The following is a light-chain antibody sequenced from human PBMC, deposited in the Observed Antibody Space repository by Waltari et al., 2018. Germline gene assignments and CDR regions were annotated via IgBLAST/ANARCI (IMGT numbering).Light chain of an antibody. V-gene: IGKV1-5*03. CDR1: QSISDW. J-gene: IGKJ2*01. CDR3: QQRSSLPLYT. CDR2: KAS. Sequence: DIQMTQSPSTLSASVGDIFTITCRASQSISDWLAWYKQKPGKAPKLLIYKASSLQSGVPSRFSGSGSGTEFTLTISSLQPDDFATYYCQQRSSLPLYTFGQGTKLDLK.